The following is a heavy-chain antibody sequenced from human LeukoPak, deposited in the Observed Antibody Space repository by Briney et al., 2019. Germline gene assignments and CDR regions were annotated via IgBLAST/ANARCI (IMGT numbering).Heavy chain of an antibody. CDR3: ARDHAQYYYGSGSYLVFSEYYFDY. CDR1: GFTFSSYW. D-gene: IGHD3-10*01. V-gene: IGHV3-7*01. J-gene: IGHJ4*02. Sequence: PGGSLRLSCAASGFTFSSYWMSWVRQAPGKGLEWVANIKQDGSEKYYVDSVKGRFTISRDKAKNSLYLQMNSLRAEDTAVYYCARDHAQYYYGSGSYLVFSEYYFDYWGQGTLVTVSS. CDR2: IKQDGSEK.